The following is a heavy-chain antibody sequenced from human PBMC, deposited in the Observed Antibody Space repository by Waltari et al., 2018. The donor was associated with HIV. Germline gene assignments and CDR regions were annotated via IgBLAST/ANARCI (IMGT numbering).Heavy chain of an antibody. CDR3: ARDQDYYDSSGYTCYAFDM. D-gene: IGHD3-22*01. Sequence: QVQLQESGPGVVKPSETLSLTCTVSASSIRSGCYWGWIRQSPGKGREWIGSIYRSGTTYYNPSLKSRVTISVNMSKNQFSLKLTSMTAADTALYYCARDQDYYDSSGYTCYAFDMWGPGTMVTVSS. J-gene: IGHJ3*02. V-gene: IGHV4-38-2*02. CDR1: ASSIRSGCY. CDR2: IYRSGTT.